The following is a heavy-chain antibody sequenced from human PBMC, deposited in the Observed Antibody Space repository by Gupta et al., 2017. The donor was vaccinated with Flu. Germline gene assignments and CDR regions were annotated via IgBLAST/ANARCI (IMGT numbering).Heavy chain of an antibody. CDR3: ACRGGGLGINYYYDMDL. CDR1: GGTFSSYT. J-gene: IGHJ6*03. V-gene: IGHV1-69*06. Sequence: QVQLVQSGAEVKKPGSSVKVSCKASGGTFSSYTISGVRQAPGQGLEWMGGIFMSLFGTATYAQKFQGRVTITADKSTSTVYIELSSLRSEDTAVYYCACRGGGLGINYYYDMDLWGKGTTVTVSS. D-gene: IGHD3-16*01. CDR2: IFMSLFGTA.